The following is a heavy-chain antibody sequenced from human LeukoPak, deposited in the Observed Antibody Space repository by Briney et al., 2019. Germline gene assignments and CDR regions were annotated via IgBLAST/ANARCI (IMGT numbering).Heavy chain of an antibody. Sequence: GGSLRLSCAVSGFNVSVNYMSWVRQAPGKGLECVSVIYSGGSPYYSDSVKGRFTISRDNSKNTLYPQLNSLRAEDTGVYYCARDRSYRFLQRSGMDVWGHGTTVIVSS. CDR3: ARDRSYRFLQRSGMDV. V-gene: IGHV3-66*01. CDR2: IYSGGSP. J-gene: IGHJ6*02. CDR1: GFNVSVNY. D-gene: IGHD3-3*01.